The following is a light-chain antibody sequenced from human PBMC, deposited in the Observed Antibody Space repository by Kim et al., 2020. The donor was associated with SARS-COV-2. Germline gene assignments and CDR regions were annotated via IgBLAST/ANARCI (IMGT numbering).Light chain of an antibody. J-gene: IGLJ3*02. CDR2: YDS. V-gene: IGLV3-21*04. CDR1: NSGSKS. CDR3: QVWDSSSDHPV. Sequence: APGKTARITGGGNNSGSKSVDWYQQKTGRAPVLVIYYDSDRPSGIPERFSGSNTGNTATLTISRVEAGDEADYYCQVWDSSSDHPVFGGGTQLTVL.